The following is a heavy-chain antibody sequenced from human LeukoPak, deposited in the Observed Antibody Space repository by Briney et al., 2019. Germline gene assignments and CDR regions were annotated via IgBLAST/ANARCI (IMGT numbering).Heavy chain of an antibody. Sequence: KPSETLSLTCTVSGGSISSSTYYWGWIRQPPGKGLEWIGSIYYSGSTFYNPSLKSRVTISVDTSKNQFSLKLSSVTAADTAVCYCARHGRYDFWSGSHGGIAYWGQGTLVTVSS. CDR1: GGSISSSTYY. CDR3: ARHGRYDFWSGSHGGIAY. D-gene: IGHD3-3*01. J-gene: IGHJ4*02. V-gene: IGHV4-39*01. CDR2: IYYSGST.